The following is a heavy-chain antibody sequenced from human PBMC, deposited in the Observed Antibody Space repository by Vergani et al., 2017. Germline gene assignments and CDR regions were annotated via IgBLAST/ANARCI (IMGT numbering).Heavy chain of an antibody. CDR1: GGTFSSYA. V-gene: IGHV1-69*13. Sequence: QVQLVQSGAEVKKPGSSVKVSCKASGGTFSSYAISWVRQAPGQGLEWMGRIISIFGTANYAQKFQGRVTLTADESTSTAYMELSSLRSEDTAVYYCARDGGIVVVRARFDPWGQGTLVTVSS. D-gene: IGHD2-2*01. CDR2: IISIFGTA. J-gene: IGHJ5*02. CDR3: ARDGGIVVVRARFDP.